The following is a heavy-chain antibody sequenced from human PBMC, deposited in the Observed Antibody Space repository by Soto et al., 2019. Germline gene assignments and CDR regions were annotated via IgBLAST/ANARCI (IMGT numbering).Heavy chain of an antibody. Sequence: SETLSLTCTVSGGSISSSSYYWGWIRQPPGKGLEWIGCIYYSGSTNYNPSLKSRVTISVDTSKNQFSLKLSSVTAADTAVYYCARASAILKFDYWGQGTLVTVSS. J-gene: IGHJ4*02. CDR3: ARASAILKFDY. CDR2: IYYSGST. V-gene: IGHV4-39*07. CDR1: GGSISSSSYY.